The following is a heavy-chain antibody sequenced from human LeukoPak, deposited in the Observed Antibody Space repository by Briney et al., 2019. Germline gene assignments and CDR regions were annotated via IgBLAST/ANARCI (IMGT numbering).Heavy chain of an antibody. CDR3: ASSRRKRWESNWFDP. Sequence: GGSLRLSCAASGFTFSSYAMHWVRQAPGKGLEWVAVISYDGSNKYYADSVKGRFTISRDNSKNTLYLQMNSLRAEDTAVYSCASSRRKRWESNWFDPWGQGTLVTVSS. D-gene: IGHD1-26*01. V-gene: IGHV3-30-3*01. CDR2: ISYDGSNK. J-gene: IGHJ5*02. CDR1: GFTFSSYA.